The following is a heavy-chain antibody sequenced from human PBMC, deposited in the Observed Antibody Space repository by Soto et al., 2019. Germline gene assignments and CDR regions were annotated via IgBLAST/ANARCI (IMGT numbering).Heavy chain of an antibody. CDR2: IRSESYGGSI. J-gene: IGHJ5*02. CDR1: GFAFGEYA. CDR3: TTDRFPVFGVVALLNWFDP. V-gene: IGHV3-49*03. Sequence: GGSLRLSCSVSGFAFGEYAISWLRQAPGKGLEWVGFIRSESYGGSIEYAASVRGRFTISRDDSKNTLYLQMNSLKTEDTAVYYCTTDRFPVFGVVALLNWFDPWGQGTLVTVSS. D-gene: IGHD3-3*01.